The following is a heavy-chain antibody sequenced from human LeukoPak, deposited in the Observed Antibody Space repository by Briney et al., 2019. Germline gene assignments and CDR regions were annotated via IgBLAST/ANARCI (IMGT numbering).Heavy chain of an antibody. J-gene: IGHJ4*02. D-gene: IGHD5-18*01. V-gene: IGHV3-30*18. Sequence: GGSLRLSCAASGFTFSSYGMPWVRQAPGKGLEWVAVISYDGSNKYYADPVKGRFTISRDNSENTLYLQMNSLRAEDTAVYYCAKDRRGYSYGYSLYWGQGTLVTVSS. CDR3: AKDRRGYSYGYSLY. CDR2: ISYDGSNK. CDR1: GFTFSSYG.